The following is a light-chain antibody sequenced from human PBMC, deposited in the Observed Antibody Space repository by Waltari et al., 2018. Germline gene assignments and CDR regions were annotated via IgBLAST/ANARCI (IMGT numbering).Light chain of an antibody. J-gene: IGLJ2*01. Sequence: QSALTQPRSVSGSPGQSVTISCTGTSSDVGGYDYVSWYQHHPGKAPKLMICDVTKRPSGVPALFSCSQSGNPASLTISGLQAEDEADYYCCSYAGSYTHVVFGGGTKLTVL. CDR1: SSDVGGYDY. CDR2: DVT. CDR3: CSYAGSYTHVV. V-gene: IGLV2-11*01.